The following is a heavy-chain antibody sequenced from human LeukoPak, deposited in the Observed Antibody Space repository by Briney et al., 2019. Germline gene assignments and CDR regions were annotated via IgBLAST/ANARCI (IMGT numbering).Heavy chain of an antibody. CDR2: ISAYNGNT. CDR1: GYTFTSYG. D-gene: IGHD3-9*01. J-gene: IGHJ4*02. CDR3: AREGNYYDILTGFFDY. Sequence: ASVKVSCKASGYTFTSYGISWVRQAPGQGLEWMGWISAYNGNTNYAQKLQGRVTMTTDTSTSTAYMELRSLRSDDTAVYYCAREGNYYDILTGFFDYRGQGTLVTVSS. V-gene: IGHV1-18*01.